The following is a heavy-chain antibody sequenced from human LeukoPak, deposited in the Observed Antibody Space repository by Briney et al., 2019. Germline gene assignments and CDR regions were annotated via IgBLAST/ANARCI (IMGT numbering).Heavy chain of an antibody. Sequence: PGGSLRLSCAASGFTFSSYAMHWVRQAPGKGLEWVAVISYDGSNKYYADSVKGRFTISRDNSKNTLYLQMNSLRAEDTAVYYCASGSTHFDYWGQGTLVTVSS. CDR1: GFTFSSYA. D-gene: IGHD1-26*01. CDR2: ISYDGSNK. CDR3: ASGSTHFDY. V-gene: IGHV3-30-3*01. J-gene: IGHJ4*02.